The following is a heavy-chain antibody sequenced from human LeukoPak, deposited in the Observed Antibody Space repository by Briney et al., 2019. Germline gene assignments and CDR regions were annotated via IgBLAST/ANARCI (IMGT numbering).Heavy chain of an antibody. CDR3: ARAGKVVVAAAD. V-gene: IGHV1-69*06. Sequence: RASVKVSCMASGGTFSSYAISWVRQAPGQGLEWMGRIIPIFGTANYAQKFQGRVTITADKSTSTAYMELSSLRSEDTAVYYCARAGKVVVAAADWGQGTLVTVSS. CDR2: IIPIFGTA. D-gene: IGHD2-15*01. CDR1: GGTFSSYA. J-gene: IGHJ4*02.